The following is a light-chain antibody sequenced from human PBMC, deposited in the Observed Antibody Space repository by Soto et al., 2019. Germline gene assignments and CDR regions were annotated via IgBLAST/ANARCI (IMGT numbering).Light chain of an antibody. J-gene: IGKJ1*01. CDR3: QQAHSFPWT. CDR1: EDVSTW. V-gene: IGKV1-12*01. CDR2: SAS. Sequence: DVQMTQSPSSVSASVGDRVTITCRATEDVSTWLAWYQQIPGKAPKLLIFSASTLQSGVPSRFRGSGSGTDFTLTISSLQPEDFATYYCQQAHSFPWTCGQGTKVDI.